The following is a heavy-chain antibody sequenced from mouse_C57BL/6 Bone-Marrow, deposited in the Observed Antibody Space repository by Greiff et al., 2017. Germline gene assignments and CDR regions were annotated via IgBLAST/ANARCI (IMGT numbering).Heavy chain of an antibody. D-gene: IGHD1-1*01. V-gene: IGHV1-59*01. Sequence: QVQLQQPGAELVRPGTSVKLSCKASGYTFTSYWMHWVKQRPGQGLEWIGVIDPSDSYTNYNQKFKGKATLTVDTSSSTAYMQLSSLTSEDSAVYYCARRYYYGSSLFAYWGQGTLVTVTA. J-gene: IGHJ3*01. CDR3: ARRYYYGSSLFAY. CDR1: GYTFTSYW. CDR2: IDPSDSYT.